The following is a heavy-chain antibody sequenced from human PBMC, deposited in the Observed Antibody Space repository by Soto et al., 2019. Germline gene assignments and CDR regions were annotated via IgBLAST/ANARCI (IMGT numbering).Heavy chain of an antibody. V-gene: IGHV3-74*01. J-gene: IGHJ4*02. CDR1: GFTFSSYW. CDR3: ARAPTHYYDSSGLGTTY. CDR2: INSDGSST. D-gene: IGHD3-22*01. Sequence: VGSLRLSCAASGFTFSSYWMHWVRQAPGKGLVWVSRINSDGSSTSYADSVKGRFTISRDNAKNTLYLQMNSLRAEDTAVYYCARAPTHYYDSSGLGTTYWGQGTLVTVSS.